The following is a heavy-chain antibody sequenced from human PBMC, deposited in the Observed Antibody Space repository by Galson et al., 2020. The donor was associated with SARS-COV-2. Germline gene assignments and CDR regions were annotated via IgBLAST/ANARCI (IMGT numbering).Heavy chain of an antibody. CDR3: ARDRGQIVEPPPGDY. Sequence: ASVKVSCKASGYTFTSYGISWVRQAPGQGLEWMGWISAHSGNTNYAQKLHGRVAMTTDTSTSTAYMELRSLRSDDTAVYYCARDRGQIVEPPPGDYWGQGTLVTVSS. J-gene: IGHJ4*02. V-gene: IGHV1-18*01. CDR2: ISAHSGNT. CDR1: GYTFTSYG. D-gene: IGHD1-26*01.